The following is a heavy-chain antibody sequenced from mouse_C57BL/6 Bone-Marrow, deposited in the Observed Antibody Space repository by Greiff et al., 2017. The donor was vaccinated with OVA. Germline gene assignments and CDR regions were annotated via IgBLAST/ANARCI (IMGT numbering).Heavy chain of an antibody. J-gene: IGHJ3*01. V-gene: IGHV1-54*01. CDR2: INPGSGGT. Sequence: QVQLQQSGAELVRPGTSVKVSCKASGYAFTNYLIAWVKQRPEQGLEWIGVINPGSGGTNYNEKFKGKATLTADKSSSTAYMQLSSLTSEDSAIYFCAGYDRYYGIAYWGQGTLVTVSA. D-gene: IGHD1-1*01. CDR3: AGYDRYYGIAY. CDR1: GYAFTNYL.